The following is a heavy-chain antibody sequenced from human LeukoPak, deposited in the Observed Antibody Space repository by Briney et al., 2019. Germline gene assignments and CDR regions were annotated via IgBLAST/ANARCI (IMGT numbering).Heavy chain of an antibody. CDR2: ISYDGSNK. Sequence: PGRSLRLSCAAPGFTFSSYGMHWVRQAPGKGLEWVAVISYDGSNKYYADSVKGRFTISRDNSKNTLYLQMNSLRAEDTAVYYCAKPFAYSSSWYYFDYWGQGTLVTVSS. D-gene: IGHD6-13*01. CDR1: GFTFSSYG. J-gene: IGHJ4*02. V-gene: IGHV3-30*18. CDR3: AKPFAYSSSWYYFDY.